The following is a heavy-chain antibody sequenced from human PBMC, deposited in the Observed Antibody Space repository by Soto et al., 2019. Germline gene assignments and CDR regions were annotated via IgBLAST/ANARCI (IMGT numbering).Heavy chain of an antibody. CDR1: GFSLTTDRVG. CDR2: IYWDDSK. Sequence: QITLKESGPTLVKPTQTLTLTCTFSGFSLTTDRVGVGWIRQPPGEALEWLAVIYWDDSKTYRPSQESRLTITKDTSKDQVGLTMTNMDSLDTATYYCAHAYGGRSLYWGQGTLVTVSS. V-gene: IGHV2-5*02. J-gene: IGHJ4*02. D-gene: IGHD1-26*01. CDR3: AHAYGGRSLY.